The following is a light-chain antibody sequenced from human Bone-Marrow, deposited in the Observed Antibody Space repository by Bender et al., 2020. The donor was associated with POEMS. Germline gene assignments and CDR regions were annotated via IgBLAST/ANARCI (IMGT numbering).Light chain of an antibody. CDR2: SNT. J-gene: IGLJ1*01. Sequence: QSVLTQPPSVSGAPGQRVTISCTGSISNIGAGYDVHWYQHLPGTPPKLLVSSNTDRPSGVPDRLSVSMSGTSAFLAITGLQAEDEADYYCSSYAGNNNGVFGTGTKVTVL. CDR1: ISNIGAGYD. V-gene: IGLV1-40*01. CDR3: SSYAGNNNGV.